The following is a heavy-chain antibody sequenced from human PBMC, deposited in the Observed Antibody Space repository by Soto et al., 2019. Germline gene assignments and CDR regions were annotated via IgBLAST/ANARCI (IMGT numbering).Heavy chain of an antibody. CDR3: AKDSRVYGSGPFDY. V-gene: IGHV3-23*01. CDR2: ISASGGST. J-gene: IGHJ4*02. CDR1: GFTFSSYA. Sequence: EVQLLESGGGLVQPGTSLRLSCAVSGFTFSSYAMSWVRQAPGKGLEWVSAISASGGSTYYADSVKGRFTISRDNSQNTLYLQMNSLRADDTAVYYCAKDSRVYGSGPFDYWGQGTLVTVSS. D-gene: IGHD3-10*01.